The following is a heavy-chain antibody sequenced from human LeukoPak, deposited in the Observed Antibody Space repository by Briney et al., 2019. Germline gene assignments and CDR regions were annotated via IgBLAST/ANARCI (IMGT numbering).Heavy chain of an antibody. CDR1: GFTFSSYA. Sequence: PGGSLRLSCAASGFTFSSYAMHWVRQAPGKGLEWVAVISYDGSNKYYADSVKGRFTISRDNSKNTLYLQMNSLRAEDTAVYYCGRGSAGYPADYRGQGTLVIVSS. V-gene: IGHV3-30*14. J-gene: IGHJ4*02. CDR3: GRGSAGYPADY. CDR2: ISYDGSNK. D-gene: IGHD5-12*01.